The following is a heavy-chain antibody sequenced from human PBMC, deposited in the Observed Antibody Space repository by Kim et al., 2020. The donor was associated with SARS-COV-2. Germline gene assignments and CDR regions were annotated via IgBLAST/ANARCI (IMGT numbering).Heavy chain of an antibody. CDR1: GGDFKKHA. CDR3: ARVVEYSDSDPLFGH. CDR2: IIPIFGAA. Sequence: SVKVSCKTSGGDFKKHAMSWVRQAPGQGLEWMGSIIPIFGAANYAQSFRGRATITADESTTTVYMHLSGLRFEDTAVYYCARVVEYSDSDPLFGHWGQG. J-gene: IGHJ4*01. V-gene: IGHV1-69*13. D-gene: IGHD5-12*01.